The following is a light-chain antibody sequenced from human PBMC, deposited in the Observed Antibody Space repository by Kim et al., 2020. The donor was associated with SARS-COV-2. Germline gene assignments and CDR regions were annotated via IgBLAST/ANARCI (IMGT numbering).Light chain of an antibody. V-gene: IGKV4-1*01. Sequence: RATTNGKSSQRALYDSNKQNCFAWYQQKPARPPKLLISWASTRGSGVPHRVSGSGSGTDFTLTITSLQAEDVAVYYCQHYYTVPYTFGQGTKLEI. CDR1: QRALYDSNKQNC. CDR2: WAS. J-gene: IGKJ2*01. CDR3: QHYYTVPYT.